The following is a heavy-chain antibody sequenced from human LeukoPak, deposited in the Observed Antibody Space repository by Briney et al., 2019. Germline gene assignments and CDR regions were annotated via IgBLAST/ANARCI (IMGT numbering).Heavy chain of an antibody. J-gene: IGHJ3*02. Sequence: GGSLRLSCAASGFTFRSYAMHWVRQAPGKGLEWVAVISYDGSNKYYADSVKGRFTISRDNSKNTLYLQMNNLRAEDTAVYYCTRDPNYGDSVHDAFDIWGQGTVVTVSS. CDR3: TRDPNYGDSVHDAFDI. D-gene: IGHD4-17*01. CDR2: ISYDGSNK. V-gene: IGHV3-30-3*01. CDR1: GFTFRSYA.